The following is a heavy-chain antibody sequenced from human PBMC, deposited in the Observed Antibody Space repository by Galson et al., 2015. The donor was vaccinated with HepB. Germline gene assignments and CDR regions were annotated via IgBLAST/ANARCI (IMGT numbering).Heavy chain of an antibody. V-gene: IGHV1-3*01. J-gene: IGHJ2*01. D-gene: IGHD3-10*01. Sequence: SVKVSCKASGYTFTSYAMHWVRQAPGQRLEWMGWINAGNGNTKYSQKFQGRVTITRDTSASTAYMELSSLRSEDTAVYYCARDGSGSYNWYFDLWGRGTLVTVSS. CDR3: ARDGSGSYNWYFDL. CDR1: GYTFTSYA. CDR2: INAGNGNT.